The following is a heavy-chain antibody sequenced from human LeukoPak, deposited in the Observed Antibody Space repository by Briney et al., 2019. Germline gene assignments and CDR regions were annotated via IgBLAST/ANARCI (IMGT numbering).Heavy chain of an antibody. CDR2: ISSSSSYI. D-gene: IGHD5-24*01. J-gene: IGHJ4*02. CDR1: GFTFSSYS. V-gene: IGHV3-21*01. CDR3: AGRDGYNSPEYYFDY. Sequence: GGSLRLSCAASGFTFSSYSLNWVRQAPGKGLEWVSSISSSSSYIYYADSVKGRFTISRDNAKNSPYLQMNSLRAEDTAVYYCAGRDGYNSPEYYFDYWGQGTLVTVSS.